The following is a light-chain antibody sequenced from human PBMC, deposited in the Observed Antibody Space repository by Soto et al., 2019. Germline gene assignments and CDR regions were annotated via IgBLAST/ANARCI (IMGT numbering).Light chain of an antibody. V-gene: IGKV1-5*03. CDR1: QRVNSW. CDR3: QQYDTSPLA. CDR2: KAS. Sequence: DIQMTQSPSTLSASVGDRVTITCRASQRVNSWLAWYQQKPGKSPKLLLYKASSLESGVPSRFSGSGCGTEFTLTISSLHPGDFGTYYCQQYDTSPLAFGGGTKVDIK. J-gene: IGKJ4*02.